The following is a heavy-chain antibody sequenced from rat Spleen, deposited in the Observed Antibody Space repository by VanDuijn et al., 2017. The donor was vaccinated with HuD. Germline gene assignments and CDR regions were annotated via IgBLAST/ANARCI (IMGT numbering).Heavy chain of an antibody. V-gene: IGHV5-25*01. D-gene: IGHD1-1*01. CDR1: GFTFSDYS. CDR2: ISPRGGST. Sequence: EVQLVESDGGLVQPGRSLKLSCAASGFTFSDYSMAWIRQAPTEGLEWVASISPRGGSTYYRDSVKGRFTISRDNAKSTLSLQMDSLRSDDTATYYCARHPDYSNYFDYWGQGVMVTVSS. CDR3: ARHPDYSNYFDY. J-gene: IGHJ2*01.